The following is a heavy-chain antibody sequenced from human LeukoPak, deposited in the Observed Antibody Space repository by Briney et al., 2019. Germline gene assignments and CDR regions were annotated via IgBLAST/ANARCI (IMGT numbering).Heavy chain of an antibody. CDR1: GYTFTSHG. V-gene: IGHV1-18*01. J-gene: IGHJ5*02. Sequence: ASVKVSCKASGYTFTSHGISWVRQAPGQGLEWMGWISTYNGNTNYAQKFQGRVTMTTDTSTTTAYMELRSLRSDDTAVYYCARGQGPSWDTAMVTHHWGQGTLVTVSS. CDR3: ARGQGPSWDTAMVTHH. D-gene: IGHD5-18*01. CDR2: ISTYNGNT.